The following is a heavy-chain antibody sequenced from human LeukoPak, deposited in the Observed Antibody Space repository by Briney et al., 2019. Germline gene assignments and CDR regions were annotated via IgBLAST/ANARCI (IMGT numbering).Heavy chain of an antibody. Sequence: SETLSLTCAVYGVSFSGYYWSWIRQPPGKGLEWIGEINHSGSTNYNPSLKSRVTISVDTSKNQFSLKLSSVTAADTAVYYCARTHIVVVTAIPRDWYFDLWGRGTLVTVSS. CDR2: INHSGST. CDR1: GVSFSGYY. D-gene: IGHD2-21*02. J-gene: IGHJ2*01. V-gene: IGHV4-34*01. CDR3: ARTHIVVVTAIPRDWYFDL.